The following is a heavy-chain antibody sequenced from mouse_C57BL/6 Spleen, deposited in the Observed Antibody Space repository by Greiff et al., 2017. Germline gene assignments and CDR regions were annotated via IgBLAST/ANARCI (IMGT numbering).Heavy chain of an antibody. Sequence: EVQLVESGGDLVKPGGSLKLSCAASGFTFSSYGMSWVRQTPDKRLEWVATISSGGSYTYYPDSVKGRFPIARDNAKNTLYLQVSRLKSEDTAMYYCARGSTMVTTGARDYWGQGTSVTVSS. CDR1: GFTFSSYG. CDR2: ISSGGSYT. V-gene: IGHV5-6*01. CDR3: ARGSTMVTTGARDY. D-gene: IGHD2-2*01. J-gene: IGHJ4*01.